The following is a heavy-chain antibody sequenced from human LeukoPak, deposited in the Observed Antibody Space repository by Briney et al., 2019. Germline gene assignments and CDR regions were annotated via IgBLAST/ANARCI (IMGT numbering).Heavy chain of an antibody. CDR2: ISGGGGNT. D-gene: IGHD2-15*01. CDR3: AKVSGGYDY. Sequence: GGSLRLSCAASGFTFSSYAMSWVRQAPGKGLEWVSAISGGGGNTYYADSVKGRFTISRDNSKNTQYLQMNSLRAEDTAVYYCAKVSGGYDYWGQGTLVTVSS. J-gene: IGHJ4*02. V-gene: IGHV3-23*01. CDR1: GFTFSSYA.